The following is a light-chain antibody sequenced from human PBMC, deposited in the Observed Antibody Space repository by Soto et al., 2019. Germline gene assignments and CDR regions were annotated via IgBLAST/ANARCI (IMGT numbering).Light chain of an antibody. CDR2: EVS. J-gene: IGLJ1*01. CDR1: SSDVGGYNY. V-gene: IGLV2-14*01. Sequence: QSALTQPASVSGSPGQSITISCTGTSSDVGGYNYVSWYQQHPGKAPKLMIYEVSNRPSGVSNRFSGSKSGNTASLTISGLQAEDDADYYCSSYTSSSTSYVFGTGTKHRP. CDR3: SSYTSSSTSYV.